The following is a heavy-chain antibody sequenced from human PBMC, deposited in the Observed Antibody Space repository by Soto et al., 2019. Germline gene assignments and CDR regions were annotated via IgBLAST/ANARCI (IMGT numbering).Heavy chain of an antibody. CDR3: AKVPPHYYDSSGYPPQGLAFDI. Sequence: QVQLVESGGGVVQPGRSLRLSCAASGFTFSSYGMHWVRQAPGKGLEWVAVISYDGSNKYYADSVKGRFTISRDNSKNTLYLQMNSLRAEDTAVYYCAKVPPHYYDSSGYPPQGLAFDIWGQGTMVTVSS. V-gene: IGHV3-30*18. CDR2: ISYDGSNK. D-gene: IGHD3-22*01. CDR1: GFTFSSYG. J-gene: IGHJ3*02.